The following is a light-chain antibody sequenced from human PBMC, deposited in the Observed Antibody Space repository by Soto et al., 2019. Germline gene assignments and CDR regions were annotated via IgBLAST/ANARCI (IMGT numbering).Light chain of an antibody. CDR3: QHYKDYSWT. CDR2: TTS. CDR1: QSISRW. V-gene: IGKV1-5*03. J-gene: IGKJ1*01. Sequence: DLHWTQSPSTLSASVGDRITITCRARQSISRWLAWYQQKPGKAPKLLIYTTSSLESGVASRFSGSGSGTEFTLTISSLQPDDFATYYCQHYKDYSWTFGQGTKVEIK.